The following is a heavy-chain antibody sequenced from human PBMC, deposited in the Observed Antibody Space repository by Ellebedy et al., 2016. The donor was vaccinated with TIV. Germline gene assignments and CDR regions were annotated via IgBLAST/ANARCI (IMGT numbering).Heavy chain of an antibody. CDR3: ARKYIYGFD. V-gene: IGHV3-66*01. CDR2: IYSGGAT. J-gene: IGHJ4*02. CDR1: GLTVISNY. Sequence: PGGSLRLSFPASGLTVISNYMSWVGQAPGKGLGWVSVIYSGGATSYADSVKGRFTISRDHSKNTLYLQMNSLRVEDTAVYYCARKYIYGFDWGQGTLVTVSS. D-gene: IGHD5-18*01.